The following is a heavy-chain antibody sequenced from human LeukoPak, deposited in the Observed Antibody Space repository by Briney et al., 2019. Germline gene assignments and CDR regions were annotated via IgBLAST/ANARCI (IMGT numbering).Heavy chain of an antibody. Sequence: GGSLRLSCAASGFTFSSYAMHWVRQAPGKGLGWVAVISYDGSNKYYADSVKGRFTISRDNSKNTLYLQMNSLRAEDTAVHYCARDQAAVYAFDIWGQGTMVTVSS. CDR3: ARDQAAVYAFDI. CDR2: ISYDGSNK. V-gene: IGHV3-30-3*01. J-gene: IGHJ3*02. CDR1: GFTFSSYA. D-gene: IGHD6-13*01.